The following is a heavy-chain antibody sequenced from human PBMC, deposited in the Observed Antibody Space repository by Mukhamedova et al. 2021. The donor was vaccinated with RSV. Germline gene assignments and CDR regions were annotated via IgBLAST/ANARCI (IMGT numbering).Heavy chain of an antibody. V-gene: IGHV1-18*01. CDR1: SSG. J-gene: IGHJ4*02. CDR3: ARRGGSYSYNFDY. Sequence: SSGINWVRQAPGQGLEWMGWISAYNANTNYAQKFQGRVNMTTDTSTSTAYMELRSLSSDDTAVYYCARRGGSYSYNFDYWGQGTLVTVSS. D-gene: IGHD1-26*01. CDR2: ISAYNANT.